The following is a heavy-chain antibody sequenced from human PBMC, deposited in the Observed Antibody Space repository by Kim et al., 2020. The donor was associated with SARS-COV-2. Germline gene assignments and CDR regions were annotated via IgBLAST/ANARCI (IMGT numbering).Heavy chain of an antibody. D-gene: IGHD6-19*01. V-gene: IGHV3-53*01. CDR3: AREGAVAGHIDY. Sequence: YYADSVTGRFTMSRDNSKNTLYLQMNGLRAEDKAMYYCAREGAVAGHIDYWGQGTLVTVST. J-gene: IGHJ4*02.